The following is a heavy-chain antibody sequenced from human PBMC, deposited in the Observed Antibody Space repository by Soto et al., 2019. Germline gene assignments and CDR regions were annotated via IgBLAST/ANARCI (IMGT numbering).Heavy chain of an antibody. J-gene: IGHJ4*02. CDR2: ISPSGSYM. V-gene: IGHV3-21*01. CDR3: ARFGLVTFDC. Sequence: GGSLRLSCAASGFIFNTYSMDWVRQAPGKGLEWVASISPSGSYMYYGDSLKGRFTVSRDNAKNSLYLQMDSLRADDTVIYYCARFGLVTFDCWGQGTLVSVSS. CDR1: GFIFNTYS. D-gene: IGHD3-3*01.